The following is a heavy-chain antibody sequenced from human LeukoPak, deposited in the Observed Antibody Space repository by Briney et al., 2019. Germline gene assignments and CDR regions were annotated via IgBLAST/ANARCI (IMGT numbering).Heavy chain of an antibody. Sequence: PSETLSLTCTVSGGSISSYYWGWIRQPPGEGLEWIGYIFYSGGTHYSPSLNSRVTISLDTSKNQFSLKLTSVTAADTAVYYCARPGSSTSFIGTFDIWGQGTMVTVSS. D-gene: IGHD2-2*01. V-gene: IGHV4-59*01. J-gene: IGHJ3*02. CDR2: IFYSGGT. CDR3: ARPGSSTSFIGTFDI. CDR1: GGSISSYY.